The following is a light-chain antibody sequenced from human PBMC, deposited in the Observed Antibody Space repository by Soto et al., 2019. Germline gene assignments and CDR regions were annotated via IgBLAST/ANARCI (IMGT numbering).Light chain of an antibody. J-gene: IGLJ1*01. CDR2: EAT. V-gene: IGLV2-8*01. CDR3: SSYAGSNNFV. CDR1: SSDIGTYNY. Sequence: QSVLTQPASVSGSPGQSITISCTGTSSDIGTYNYVSWYQQHPGKAPKLMIYEATRRPSGVPDRFSGSKSGNTASLTVSGLQAEDEAHYYCSSYAGSNNFVFGTGTKFTVL.